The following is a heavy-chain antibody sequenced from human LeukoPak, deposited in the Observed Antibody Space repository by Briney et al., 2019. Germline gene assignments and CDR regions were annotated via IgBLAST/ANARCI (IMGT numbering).Heavy chain of an antibody. Sequence: SETLSLTCTVSGGSISSSSYYWGWIRQPPGKGLEWIGSIYYSGSTYYNPSLKSRVTISVDTSKNQFSLKLSSVTAADTAVYYCARDHGSGSYRYYYYYYMDVWGKGTTVTISS. D-gene: IGHD3-10*01. V-gene: IGHV4-39*07. CDR3: ARDHGSGSYRYYYYYYMDV. CDR2: IYYSGST. J-gene: IGHJ6*03. CDR1: GGSISSSSYY.